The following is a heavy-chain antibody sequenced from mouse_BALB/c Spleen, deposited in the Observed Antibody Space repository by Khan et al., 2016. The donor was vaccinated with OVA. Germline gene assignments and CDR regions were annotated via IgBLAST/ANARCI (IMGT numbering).Heavy chain of an antibody. CDR1: GYRFTSYI. D-gene: IGHD4-1*01. Sequence: VQLKQSGPELVKPGTSVKMSCKASGYRFTSYIIHWVKQRPGQGLEWIGYINPYNGATKYNEKFKGKATLTSAQSSNTAYMELSSLTSEDSAVYCCARGNWQSYYFDYWGQGTTLTVSS. CDR3: ARGNWQSYYFDY. V-gene: IGHV1S136*01. CDR2: INPYNGAT. J-gene: IGHJ2*01.